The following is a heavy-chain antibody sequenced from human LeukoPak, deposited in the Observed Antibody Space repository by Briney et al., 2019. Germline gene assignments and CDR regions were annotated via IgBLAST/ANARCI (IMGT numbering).Heavy chain of an antibody. V-gene: IGHV1-69*01. D-gene: IGHD1-26*01. CDR2: IIPIFGTA. J-gene: IGHJ4*02. CDR1: GGTFSSYA. CDR3: ASIRSGSYRNFDY. Sequence: SVKVSCKASGGTFSSYAISWVRQAPGQGLEWMGGIIPIFGTAKYAQKFQGRVTITADESTSTAYMELSSLRSEDTAVYYCASIRSGSYRNFDYWGQGTLVTVSS.